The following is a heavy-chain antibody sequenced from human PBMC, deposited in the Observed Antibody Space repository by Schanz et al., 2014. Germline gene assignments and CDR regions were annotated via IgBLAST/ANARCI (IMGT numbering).Heavy chain of an antibody. CDR2: INTDSGGT. V-gene: IGHV1-2*02. CDR1: GYTLTAYY. CDR3: ASDIWGGYSPYYYGLDV. Sequence: QVQLVQSGAEVKKPGASVKVSCKASGYTLTAYYMHWVRQAPGQGLEWMGWINTDSGGTNYAQKFEGRGTMTRNMYINTAYIELSRRRSADEAGYYCASDIWGGYSPYYYGLDVWGQGTTVTVSS. D-gene: IGHD3-3*01. J-gene: IGHJ6*02.